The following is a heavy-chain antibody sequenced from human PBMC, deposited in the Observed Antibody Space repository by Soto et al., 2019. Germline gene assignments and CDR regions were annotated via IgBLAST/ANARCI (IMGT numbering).Heavy chain of an antibody. J-gene: IGHJ6*02. Sequence: PSETLSLTCTVSGGSISSSSYYWGWLRQPPGKGLEWIGSIYYSGSTYYNPSLKSRVTISVDTSKNQFSLKLSSVTAADTAVYYCARHVSRSKTKFYYYGMDVWGQGTTVTVSS. CDR3: ARHVSRSKTKFYYYGMDV. V-gene: IGHV4-39*01. D-gene: IGHD3-10*01. CDR1: GGSISSSSYY. CDR2: IYYSGST.